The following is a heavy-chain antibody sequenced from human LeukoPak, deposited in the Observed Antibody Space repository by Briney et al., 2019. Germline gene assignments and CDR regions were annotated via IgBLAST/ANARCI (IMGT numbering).Heavy chain of an antibody. CDR3: ARGRQLFDY. D-gene: IGHD2-2*01. Sequence: TGGSLRLSCAASGFTFSDYYISWIRQAPGKGLEWVSYISSSGSTIYYADSAKGRSTISRDNAKNPLYLQMNSLRAEDTAVYYCARGRQLFDYWGQGTLVTVSP. CDR2: ISSSGSTI. J-gene: IGHJ4*02. CDR1: GFTFSDYY. V-gene: IGHV3-11*04.